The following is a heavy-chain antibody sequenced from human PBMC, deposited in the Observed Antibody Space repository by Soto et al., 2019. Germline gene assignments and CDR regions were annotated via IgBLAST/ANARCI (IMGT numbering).Heavy chain of an antibody. CDR2: ISSSGSTI. J-gene: IGHJ4*02. D-gene: IGHD2-2*01. Sequence: QVQLVESGGGLVKPGGSLRLSCAASGFTLSDYYMSWIRQAPGKGLEWVSYISSSGSTIYYADSVKGRFTISRDNAKNSLYLQMNSLRAEDTDVYYCARDPEDIVVVPAATRPVDYWGQGTLVTVSS. CDR1: GFTLSDYY. V-gene: IGHV3-11*01. CDR3: ARDPEDIVVVPAATRPVDY.